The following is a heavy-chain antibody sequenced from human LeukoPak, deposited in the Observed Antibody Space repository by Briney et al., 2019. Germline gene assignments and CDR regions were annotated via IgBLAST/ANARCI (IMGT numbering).Heavy chain of an antibody. J-gene: IGHJ3*02. CDR2: ISAYNGNT. D-gene: IGHD2-15*01. Sequence: GASVKVSCKASGYTFTSYGISWVRQAPGQGLEWMGWISAYNGNTNYAQKLQARVTMTTDTSTSTAYMELRSLRSDDTAVYYCARDKGDIVVVVAATHGAFDIWGQGTMVTVSS. CDR1: GYTFTSYG. V-gene: IGHV1-18*01. CDR3: ARDKGDIVVVVAATHGAFDI.